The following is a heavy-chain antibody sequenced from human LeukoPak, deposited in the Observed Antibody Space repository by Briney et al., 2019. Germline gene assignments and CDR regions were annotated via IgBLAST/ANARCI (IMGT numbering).Heavy chain of an antibody. D-gene: IGHD5-24*01. J-gene: IGHJ4*02. Sequence: GGSLRLSCAASGFTFSSYAMSWVRQAPGKGLEWVSPITGGGGYTYYADSVKGRFTISRDNSKNTLHLQMTSLRAEDTAIYYCVRDGDVYNFDHWGQGTLVTVSS. CDR2: ITGGGGYT. CDR3: VRDGDVYNFDH. CDR1: GFTFSSYA. V-gene: IGHV3-23*01.